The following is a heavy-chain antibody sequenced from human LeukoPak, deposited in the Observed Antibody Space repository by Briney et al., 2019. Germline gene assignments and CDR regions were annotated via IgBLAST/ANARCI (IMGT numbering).Heavy chain of an antibody. D-gene: IGHD2-8*02. J-gene: IGHJ4*02. V-gene: IGHV1-2*02. Sequence: ASVKVSCKASGYTFTAYYIHWVRQAPGQGLEWMGWIDTNTGATKYAQKLQGRVTITRGTSTGTAYMELSSLISGDTALYYCASEAFCAGGSCNVQRVASWGPGTLVTVSS. CDR2: IDTNTGAT. CDR1: GYTFTAYY. CDR3: ASEAFCAGGSCNVQRVAS.